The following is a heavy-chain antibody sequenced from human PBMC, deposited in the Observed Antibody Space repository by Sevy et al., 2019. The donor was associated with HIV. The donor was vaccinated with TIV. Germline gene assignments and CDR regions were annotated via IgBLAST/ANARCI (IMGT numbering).Heavy chain of an antibody. V-gene: IGHV3-11*06. Sequence: GGSLRLSCTVSGFTFSDHYISWIRQAPGKGLEWVSYISSGTTYIEYADSVKGQFTISRDNAKNSLYLQMNSLRAEDTAVYYCARVRYNYGQKYFDFWVQGTLVTVSS. CDR3: ARVRYNYGQKYFDF. CDR2: ISSGTTYI. D-gene: IGHD5-18*01. CDR1: GFTFSDHY. J-gene: IGHJ4*02.